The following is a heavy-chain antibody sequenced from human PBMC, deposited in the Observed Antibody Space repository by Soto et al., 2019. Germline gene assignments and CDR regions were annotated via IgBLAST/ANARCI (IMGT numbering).Heavy chain of an antibody. CDR1: GGSISDYY. Sequence: SETLSLTCTVSGGSISDYYWSWIRQSPGKGLEWIGYIYYSGSTNYNPSLKSRGTISVDTSKNQFSLKLSSVTAADTAVYYCARHGSRLSRMGFDYWGQGTLVTVSS. J-gene: IGHJ4*02. CDR3: ARHGSRLSRMGFDY. CDR2: IYYSGST. D-gene: IGHD1-26*01. V-gene: IGHV4-59*08.